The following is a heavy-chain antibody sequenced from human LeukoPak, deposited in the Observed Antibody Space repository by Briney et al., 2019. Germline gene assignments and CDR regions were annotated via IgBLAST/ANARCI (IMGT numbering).Heavy chain of an antibody. Sequence: SETLSLTCTVSGGSISSYYWSWIRQPPGKGLEWIGYIYYSGSTNYNPSLKSRVTISVDTSKNQFSLKLSSVTAADTAVYYCARHESYGMATTYYYYYGMDVWGQGTTVTVSS. CDR1: GGSISSYY. V-gene: IGHV4-59*08. CDR2: IYYSGST. D-gene: IGHD5-12*01. J-gene: IGHJ6*02. CDR3: ARHESYGMATTYYYYYGMDV.